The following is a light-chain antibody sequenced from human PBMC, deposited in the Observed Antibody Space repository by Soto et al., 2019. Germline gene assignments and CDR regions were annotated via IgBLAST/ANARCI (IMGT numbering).Light chain of an antibody. CDR3: QQYGSSPPIT. CDR2: DAS. J-gene: IGKJ5*01. Sequence: EIVLTRSPATLSLSPGERATLSCGASQSVSNNYLAWYQQKPGLAPRLLIYDASSRATGIPDRFSGSGSGTDFTLTISRLEPEDFAVYFCQQYGSSPPITFGQGTRLEIK. V-gene: IGKV3D-20*01. CDR1: QSVSNNY.